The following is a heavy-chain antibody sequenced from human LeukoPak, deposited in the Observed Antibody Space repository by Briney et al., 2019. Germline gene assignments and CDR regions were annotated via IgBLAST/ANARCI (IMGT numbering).Heavy chain of an antibody. CDR3: ARDGLAAKYNWFDP. CDR1: GYTFTGYY. V-gene: IGHV1-2*02. Sequence: ASVKVSCKASGYTFTGYYMHWVRQAPGQGLEWMGWINPNSGGTNYAQKFQGRVTMTRDTSISTAYMELSRLRSDDTAVYYCARDGLAAKYNWFDPWGQGTLVTVSS. CDR2: INPNSGGT. D-gene: IGHD6-13*01. J-gene: IGHJ5*02.